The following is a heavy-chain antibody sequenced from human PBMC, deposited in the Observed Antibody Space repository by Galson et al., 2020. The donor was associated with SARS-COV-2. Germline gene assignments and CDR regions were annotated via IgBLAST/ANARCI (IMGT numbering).Heavy chain of an antibody. D-gene: IGHD1-26*01. CDR1: GFTFTNYA. V-gene: IGHV3-30*04. CDR3: ARDVSGGASDI. CDR2: ISHDGRIE. Sequence: GGSLRLSCTASGFTFTNYAIHWVRQAPGKGLEWVAVISHDGRIEVYADSVKGRFTISRYNSENMLFLQMDSLRADDTAVYYCARDVSGGASDIWGQGTMVTVSS. J-gene: IGHJ3*02.